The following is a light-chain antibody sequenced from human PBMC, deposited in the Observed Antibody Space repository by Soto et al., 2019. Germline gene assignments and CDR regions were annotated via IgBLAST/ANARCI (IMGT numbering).Light chain of an antibody. CDR2: KAS. Sequence: DIQMTQSPSTLSASVGDRVTITCRASQSISSWLAWYQQKPGKAPKLLIYKASSLESGVPSGFSGSGSGTEFTLTISSLQPDDFATYYCQQYNTYPWTFGQGTQVEIK. CDR1: QSISSW. V-gene: IGKV1-5*03. J-gene: IGKJ1*01. CDR3: QQYNTYPWT.